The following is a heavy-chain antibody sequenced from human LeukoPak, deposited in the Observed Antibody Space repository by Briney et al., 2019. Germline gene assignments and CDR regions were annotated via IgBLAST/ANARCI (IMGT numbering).Heavy chain of an antibody. Sequence: PSETLSLTCTVSGGSISSSSYYWGWIRQPPGKGLEWFGSIYYSGSTYNNPSLKSRVTITIDTSKNEFSVKLSSVTAADTAVYYCARDARVATAADYWGQGTLVTVSS. CDR2: IYYSGST. CDR3: ARDARVATAADY. V-gene: IGHV4-39*07. J-gene: IGHJ4*02. D-gene: IGHD5-18*01. CDR1: GGSISSSSYY.